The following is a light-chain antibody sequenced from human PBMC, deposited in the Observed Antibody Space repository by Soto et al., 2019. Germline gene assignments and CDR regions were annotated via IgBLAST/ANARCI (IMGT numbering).Light chain of an antibody. CDR2: EVS. CDR1: SSDVGGYNY. CDR3: SSYTRSRPYV. Sequence: QSALTQPASVSGSPGQSITISCTGTSSDVGGYNYVSWYQHHPGKAPKLMIYEVSNRPSGVSNRFSGSKSGNTASLTISGLQAEDEADYYCSSYTRSRPYVFGTGTKVTVL. V-gene: IGLV2-14*01. J-gene: IGLJ1*01.